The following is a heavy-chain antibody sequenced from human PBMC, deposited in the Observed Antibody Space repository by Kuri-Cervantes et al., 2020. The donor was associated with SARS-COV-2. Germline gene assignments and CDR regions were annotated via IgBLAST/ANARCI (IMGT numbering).Heavy chain of an antibody. CDR1: GFIVSSNY. Sequence: GESLKISCAASGFIVSSNYMIWVRQAPGKGLEWVSVIFSGGSTDYADSVKGRFTISRDNSKNTLYLQMNSLRVEDTAVYYCASASSKRDYYYYGMDVWGQGTTVTVSS. CDR3: ASASSKRDYYYYGMDV. D-gene: IGHD5-24*01. CDR2: IFSGGST. J-gene: IGHJ6*02. V-gene: IGHV3-53*01.